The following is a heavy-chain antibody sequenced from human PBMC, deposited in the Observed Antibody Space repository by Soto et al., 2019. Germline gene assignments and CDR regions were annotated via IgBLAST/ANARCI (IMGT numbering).Heavy chain of an antibody. Sequence: GASVNVSCKASGYTFTSYGISWVRQAPGQGLEWMGWISAYNGNTNYAQKLQGRVTMTTDTSTSTAYMELRSLRSDDTAVYYCASAYYGDYALDYWGQGTLVTVSS. CDR3: ASAYYGDYALDY. CDR1: GYTFTSYG. D-gene: IGHD4-17*01. J-gene: IGHJ4*02. CDR2: ISAYNGNT. V-gene: IGHV1-18*01.